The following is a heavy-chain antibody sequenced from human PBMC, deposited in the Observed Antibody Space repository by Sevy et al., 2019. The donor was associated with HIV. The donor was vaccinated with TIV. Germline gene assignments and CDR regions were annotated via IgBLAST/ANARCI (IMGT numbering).Heavy chain of an antibody. Sequence: GGSLRLSCAATGFTFSQYGMKWVRQAPGKGLEWVAFIRYDGSTKYYADSVKGRFTISRDNSKNMLYLQMNSLRPEDTALYSCAKHRDTLAAAAYLDHWGQGTLVTVSS. D-gene: IGHD6-13*01. V-gene: IGHV3-30*02. CDR1: GFTFSQYG. J-gene: IGHJ4*02. CDR2: IRYDGSTK. CDR3: AKHRDTLAAAAYLDH.